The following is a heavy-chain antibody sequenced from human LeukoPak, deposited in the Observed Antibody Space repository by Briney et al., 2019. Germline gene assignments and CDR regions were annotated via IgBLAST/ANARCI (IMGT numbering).Heavy chain of an antibody. V-gene: IGHV4-34*01. D-gene: IGHD3-22*01. CDR1: GGSFSHYY. Sequence: SETPSLTCAVSGGSFSHYYWTYIRQPPGKGLEWIGEINHRGSTHYNPSLKSRVTISVDTSKNQFSLKLNSVTAADTAVYYCASNPSYDTSGYYYDHWGQGTLVTVSS. CDR2: INHRGST. J-gene: IGHJ4*02. CDR3: ASNPSYDTSGYYYDH.